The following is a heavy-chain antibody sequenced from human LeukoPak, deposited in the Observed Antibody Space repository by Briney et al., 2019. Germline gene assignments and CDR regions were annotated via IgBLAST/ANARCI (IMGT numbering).Heavy chain of an antibody. Sequence: SETLSLTCTVSGGSISSSSYYWGWIRQPPGKGLEWIGSIYYSGSTYYNPSLKSRVTISVDTSKNQFSLKLSSVTAADTAVYYCATRGDSPPFDYWGQGTLVTVSS. CDR1: GGSISSSSYY. CDR2: IYYSGST. D-gene: IGHD2-21*01. V-gene: IGHV4-39*07. J-gene: IGHJ4*02. CDR3: ATRGDSPPFDY.